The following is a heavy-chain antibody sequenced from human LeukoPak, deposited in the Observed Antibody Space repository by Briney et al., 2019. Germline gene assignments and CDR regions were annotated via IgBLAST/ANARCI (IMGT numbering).Heavy chain of an antibody. Sequence: ASVKVSCKASGYTFTSYGISWVRQAPGQGLEWMGWISAYNGNTNYAQKLQGRVTMTTDTPTSTAYMELRSLRSDGTAVYYCARVATFGGVIANWFDPWGQGTLVTVSS. CDR2: ISAYNGNT. J-gene: IGHJ5*02. D-gene: IGHD3-16*02. V-gene: IGHV1-18*01. CDR3: ARVATFGGVIANWFDP. CDR1: GYTFTSYG.